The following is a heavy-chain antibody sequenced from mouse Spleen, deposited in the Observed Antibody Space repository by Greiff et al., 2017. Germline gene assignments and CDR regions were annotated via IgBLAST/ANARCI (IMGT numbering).Heavy chain of an antibody. CDR3: ARRDSYYSYDGY. J-gene: IGHJ2*01. D-gene: IGHD2-12*01. CDR1: GYTFTSYW. CDR2: IDPSDSYT. Sequence: QVQLKQPGAELVRPGTSVKLSCKASGYTFTSYWMHWVKQRPGQGLEWIGVIDPSDSYTNYNQKFKGKATLTVDTSSSTAYMQLSSLTSEDSAVYYCARRDSYYSYDGYWGQGTTLTVSS. V-gene: IGHV1-59*01.